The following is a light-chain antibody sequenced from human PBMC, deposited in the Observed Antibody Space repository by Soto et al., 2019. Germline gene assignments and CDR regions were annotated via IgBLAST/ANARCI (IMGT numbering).Light chain of an antibody. V-gene: IGKV1-33*01. CDR3: QQYNNWPRT. CDR2: DAS. J-gene: IGKJ2*01. CDR1: QDISNY. Sequence: DIQMTQSPSSLSASVGDRVTITCQASQDISNYLNWYQQKPGKAPKLLIYDASNLETGVPSRFSGSGSGTDFTFTISSLQPEDFAVYYCQQYNNWPRTFGQGTKVDIK.